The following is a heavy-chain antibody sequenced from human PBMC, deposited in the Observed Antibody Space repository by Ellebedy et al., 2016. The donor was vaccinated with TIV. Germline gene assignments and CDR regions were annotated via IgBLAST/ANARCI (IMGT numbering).Heavy chain of an antibody. Sequence: SETLSLTCTVSGGSISSSSYYWGWIRQPPGKGLEWIGSIYYSGSTYYNPSLKSRVTISVDTSKNQFSLKLSSVTAADTAVYYCATRRGIAAGMDVWGQGTTVTVSS. CDR3: ATRRGIAAGMDV. J-gene: IGHJ6*02. V-gene: IGHV4-39*07. D-gene: IGHD6-13*01. CDR2: IYYSGST. CDR1: GGSISSSSYY.